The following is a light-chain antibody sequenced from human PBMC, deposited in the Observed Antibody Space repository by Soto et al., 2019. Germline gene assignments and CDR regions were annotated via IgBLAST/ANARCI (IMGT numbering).Light chain of an antibody. J-gene: IGKJ5*01. Sequence: IVMTQSPATLSVTPGETASLSCRASQSAGNFLAWYQQKPGQAPRLLIYYISTRATGIPARFSGSGSGTEFTLTINSLQSEDSAVYYCQQHNQWPITFGQGTRLENK. CDR3: QQHNQWPIT. CDR1: QSAGNF. V-gene: IGKV3D-15*01. CDR2: YIS.